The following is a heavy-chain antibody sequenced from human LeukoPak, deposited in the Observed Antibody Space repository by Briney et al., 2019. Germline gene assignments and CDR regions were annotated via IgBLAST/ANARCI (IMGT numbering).Heavy chain of an antibody. Sequence: PGGSLRLSCAASGFTFSSYGMHWVRQAPGKGLEWVAFIRYDGSNKYYADSVKGRFTISRDNSKNTLYLKMNSLRAEDTAVYYCAKDLGYYDSSAGFDPWGQGTLVTVSS. J-gene: IGHJ5*02. CDR1: GFTFSSYG. V-gene: IGHV3-30*02. CDR3: AKDLGYYDSSAGFDP. CDR2: IRYDGSNK. D-gene: IGHD3-22*01.